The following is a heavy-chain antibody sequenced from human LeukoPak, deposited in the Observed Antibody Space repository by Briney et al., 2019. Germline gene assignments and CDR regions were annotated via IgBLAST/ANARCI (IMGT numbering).Heavy chain of an antibody. CDR2: ISSSSSTI. CDR3: ARALRDGYNRDYYYYMDV. CDR1: GFTFSSYS. Sequence: GGSLRLSCAASGFTFSSYSMNWVRQAPGKGLEWVSYISSSSSTIYYADSVKGRFTISRDNAKNSLYLQMNSLRAEDTAVYYCARALRDGYNRDYYYYMDVWGKGTTVTVSS. J-gene: IGHJ6*03. D-gene: IGHD5-24*01. V-gene: IGHV3-48*04.